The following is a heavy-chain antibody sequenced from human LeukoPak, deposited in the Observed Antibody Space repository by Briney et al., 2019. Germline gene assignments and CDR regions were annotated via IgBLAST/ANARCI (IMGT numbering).Heavy chain of an antibody. D-gene: IGHD2-15*01. CDR3: ARVPVAATGFVDY. CDR1: GGSISSYY. Sequence: SETLSLTCTVSGGSISSYYWSWIRQPPGKGLEWIGYIYTSGSTNYNPSLKSRVTISVDTSKNQFSLKLSSVTAADTAVYYCARVPVAATGFVDYWGQGTLVTVSS. V-gene: IGHV4-4*09. CDR2: IYTSGST. J-gene: IGHJ4*02.